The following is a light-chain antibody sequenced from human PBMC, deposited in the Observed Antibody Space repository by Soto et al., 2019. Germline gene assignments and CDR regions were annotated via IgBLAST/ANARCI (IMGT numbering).Light chain of an antibody. Sequence: VLTQSKSTLCLSPGERATLSCRASQSVSNNYLAWYQQKPGQAPRLLIYGASNRATGIPDRFSGSGSGTDFTLTISRLEPEDFAVYYCQQYHSWPPITFGQGTRPEIK. CDR3: QQYHSWPPIT. J-gene: IGKJ5*01. V-gene: IGKV3-20*01. CDR1: QSVSNNY. CDR2: GAS.